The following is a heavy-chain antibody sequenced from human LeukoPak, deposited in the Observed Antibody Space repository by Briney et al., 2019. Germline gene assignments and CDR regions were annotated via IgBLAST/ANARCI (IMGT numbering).Heavy chain of an antibody. V-gene: IGHV4-59*01. J-gene: IGHJ6*03. Sequence: SETLSLTYTVSGGSISSYYWSWIRQPPGKGLEWIGYIYYSGSTNYNPSLKSRVTISVDTSKNQFSLKLSSVTAADTAVYYCARGKGPVYSNYGGGYYYYMDVWGKGTTVTVSS. CDR3: ARGKGPVYSNYGGGYYYYMDV. D-gene: IGHD4-11*01. CDR1: GGSISSYY. CDR2: IYYSGST.